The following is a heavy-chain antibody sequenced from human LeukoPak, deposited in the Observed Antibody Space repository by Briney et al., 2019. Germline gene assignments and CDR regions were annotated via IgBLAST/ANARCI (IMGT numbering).Heavy chain of an antibody. CDR3: ARGLQLVRVDY. Sequence: PSETLSLTCAVYGGSFSGYYWSWIRQPPGKGLEWIGEINHSGSTNYNPSLKSRVTISADTSKNQFSLKLSSVTAADTAVYYCARGLQLVRVDYWGQGTLVTVSS. CDR1: GGSFSGYY. J-gene: IGHJ4*02. V-gene: IGHV4-34*01. CDR2: INHSGST. D-gene: IGHD6-13*01.